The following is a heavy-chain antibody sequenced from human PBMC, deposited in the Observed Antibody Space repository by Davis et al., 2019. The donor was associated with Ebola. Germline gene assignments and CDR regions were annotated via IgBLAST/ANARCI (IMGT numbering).Heavy chain of an antibody. V-gene: IGHV1-18*01. CDR3: ARGGYCSSTSCYTRVDYYYYGMDI. CDR1: GYTFTSYG. Sequence: AASVKVSCKAPGYTFTSYGISWVRQAPGQGLEWMGWISAYNGDTNCAQKLQGRVTMTTDTSTSTAYMELRSLRSDDTAVYYCARGGYCSSTSCYTRVDYYYYGMDIWGQGTTVTVSS. D-gene: IGHD2-2*02. CDR2: ISAYNGDT. J-gene: IGHJ6*02.